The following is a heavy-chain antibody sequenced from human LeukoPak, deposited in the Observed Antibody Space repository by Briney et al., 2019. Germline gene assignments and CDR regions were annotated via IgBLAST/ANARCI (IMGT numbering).Heavy chain of an antibody. D-gene: IGHD6-13*01. CDR2: ISYDGSNK. Sequence: GGSLRLSCAASGFTFSSYAMHWVRQAPGKGLEWVAVISYDGSNKYYADSVKGRFTISRDNSKNMLYLQMNSLRVEDTAVYYCARGKSSSWYVGYFDLWGRGTVITVSS. J-gene: IGHJ2*01. V-gene: IGHV3-30-3*01. CDR1: GFTFSSYA. CDR3: ARGKSSSWYVGYFDL.